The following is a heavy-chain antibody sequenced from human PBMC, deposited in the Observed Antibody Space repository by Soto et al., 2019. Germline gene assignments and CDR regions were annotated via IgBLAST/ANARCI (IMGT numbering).Heavy chain of an antibody. CDR3: VKDGIRGIHIDK. CDR2: VSVDPGNT. Sequence: GGSLRLSCTASGFTLSSYPMSWVRQTPGKGLQWVASVSVDPGNTYYADSVKGRFTISRDNSIYTLYLQMNNVTAEDTAIYYCVKDGIRGIHIDKWGQGPLVTVSS. CDR1: GFTLSSYP. V-gene: IGHV3-23*01. J-gene: IGHJ4*02.